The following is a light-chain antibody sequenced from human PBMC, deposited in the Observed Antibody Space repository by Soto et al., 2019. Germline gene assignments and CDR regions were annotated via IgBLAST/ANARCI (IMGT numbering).Light chain of an antibody. CDR2: EVT. V-gene: IGLV2-23*02. J-gene: IGLJ2*01. CDR3: CSYANGNTLL. CDR1: SSDVGSYDL. Sequence: QSALTQPASVSGSPGQSITISCTGTSSDVGSYDLVSWYQHHPGTAPKLILYEVTKRPSGVSNRFSGSKSGHTASLTISGLQTEDDSHYYCCSYANGNTLLFGGGTKLTVL.